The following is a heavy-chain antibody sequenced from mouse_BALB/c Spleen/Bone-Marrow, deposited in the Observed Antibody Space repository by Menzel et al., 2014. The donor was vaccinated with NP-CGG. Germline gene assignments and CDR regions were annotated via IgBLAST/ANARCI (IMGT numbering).Heavy chain of an antibody. CDR3: GGRGYYDAMDY. CDR2: INPYHGDN. V-gene: IGHV1-37*01. J-gene: IGHJ4*01. CDR1: GYSFTGYF. D-gene: IGHD2-2*01. Sequence: EVQLQQSGPELVKPEASVKISCKASGYSFTGYFMNWVRQSHGKSLEWIGRINPYHGDNLYKQNLKGKATLTVDKSSNTAHMGLLSLTSEDSAGYYCGGRGYYDAMDYWGQGTSVTVSS.